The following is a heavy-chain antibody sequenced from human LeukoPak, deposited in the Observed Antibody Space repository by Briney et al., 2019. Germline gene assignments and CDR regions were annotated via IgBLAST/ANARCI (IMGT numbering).Heavy chain of an antibody. V-gene: IGHV1-69*06. CDR3: ARVHGDYGGGWYFDL. J-gene: IGHJ2*01. CDR1: GGTFSSYA. CDR2: IIPIFGTA. D-gene: IGHD4-17*01. Sequence: SVKVSCKASGGTFSSYAISWVRQAPGQGLEWMGGIIPIFGTANYAQKFQGRVTITADKSTSTAYMELSSLRSEDTAVYYCARVHGDYGGGWYFDLWGRGTLVTVSS.